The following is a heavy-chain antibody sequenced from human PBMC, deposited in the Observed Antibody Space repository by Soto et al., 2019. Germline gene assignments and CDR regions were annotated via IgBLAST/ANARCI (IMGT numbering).Heavy chain of an antibody. Sequence: PGESLKISCKGSGFSFTSYWIGWVRQMPGKGLECMGIIYPRDSDTRYNPSFQGQVTISVDESISTAYLQWSSLKASDTAMYYCARAAAGLYYYYGMDVWGQGTTVTVSS. J-gene: IGHJ6*02. V-gene: IGHV5-51*01. CDR1: GFSFTSYW. CDR3: ARAAAGLYYYYGMDV. D-gene: IGHD6-13*01. CDR2: IYPRDSDT.